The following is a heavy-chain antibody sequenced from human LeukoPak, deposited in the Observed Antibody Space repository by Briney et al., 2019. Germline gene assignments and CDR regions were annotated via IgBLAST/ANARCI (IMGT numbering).Heavy chain of an antibody. CDR3: ARDRADSGSYYFDY. Sequence: SETLSLTCAVSGYSISSGYYWGWLRQPPGKGLEWIGNIYYNGNTYYDPSLKSRVTVSADTSRNQFSLKLSSVTAADTAVYYCARDRADSGSYYFDYWGQGTLVTVSS. CDR2: IYYNGNT. CDR1: GYSISSGYY. V-gene: IGHV4-38-2*02. J-gene: IGHJ4*02. D-gene: IGHD1-26*01.